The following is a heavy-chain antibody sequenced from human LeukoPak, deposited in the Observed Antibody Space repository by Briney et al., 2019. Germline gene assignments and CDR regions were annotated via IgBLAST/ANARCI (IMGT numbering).Heavy chain of an antibody. CDR2: IKEDGTET. V-gene: IGHV3-7*03. D-gene: IGHD3-22*01. Sequence: GGSLRLSCAASGFMFSSNWMSWVRLAPGKGLEWVANIKEDGTETYYVDSVKGRFTISRDNAKNSLYLQMNSLRVEDTAVYYCAKDPMIGPWGQGTLVTVSS. CDR1: GFMFSSNW. J-gene: IGHJ5*02. CDR3: AKDPMIGP.